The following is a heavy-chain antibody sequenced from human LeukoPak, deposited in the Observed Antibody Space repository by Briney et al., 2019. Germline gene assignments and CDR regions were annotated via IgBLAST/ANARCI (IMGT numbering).Heavy chain of an antibody. CDR3: ARHAYDILTGGSFDY. D-gene: IGHD3-9*01. CDR1: GFTFSSYA. CDR2: IKQDGSEK. J-gene: IGHJ4*02. Sequence: GGSLRLSCAASGFTFSSYAMSWIRQAPGKGLEWVANIKQDGSEKYYVDSVKGRFTISRDNAKNSLYLQMNSLRAEDTAVYYCARHAYDILTGGSFDYWGQGTLVTVSS. V-gene: IGHV3-7*03.